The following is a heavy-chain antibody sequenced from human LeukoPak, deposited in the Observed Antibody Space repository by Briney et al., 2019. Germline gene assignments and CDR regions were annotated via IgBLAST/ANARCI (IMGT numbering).Heavy chain of an antibody. V-gene: IGHV4-59*08. CDR3: ARHRADYTTSWFF. Sequence: SETLSLTCTISGASISSYYWSWIRQPPGKGLEWIGYVHHSGSANYNPSLKSRLTMSVDMSKNQFSLKLNSVTAADTAMYFGARHRADYTTSWFFWGQGTMVIVSS. CDR2: VHHSGSA. D-gene: IGHD4-11*01. J-gene: IGHJ3*01. CDR1: GASISSYY.